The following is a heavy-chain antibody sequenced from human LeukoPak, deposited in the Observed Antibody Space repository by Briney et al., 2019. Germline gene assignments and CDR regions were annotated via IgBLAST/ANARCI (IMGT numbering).Heavy chain of an antibody. CDR1: GFTFSGSA. D-gene: IGHD6-19*01. J-gene: IGHJ4*02. Sequence: GGSLRLSCAASGFTFSGSAMHWVRQASGKGLEWVGRIRSKANSYTTTYAASVKGRFTISRDDSENTAYLQMNSLKTEDTAVYYCARALLPGIAVAGEDYWGQGTLVTVSS. CDR2: IRSKANSYTT. V-gene: IGHV3-73*01. CDR3: ARALLPGIAVAGEDY.